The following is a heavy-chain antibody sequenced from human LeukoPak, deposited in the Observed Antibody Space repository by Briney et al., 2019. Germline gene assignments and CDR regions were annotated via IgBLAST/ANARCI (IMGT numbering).Heavy chain of an antibody. CDR3: ARGIWWERMKGGAFDI. V-gene: IGHV3-48*01. CDR1: GFTYSAYG. Sequence: GGPLRLSCAASGFTYSAYGMRWLRQAPRKGLDWVSYISRSTNIYYADSVKVPFTISTDNAQNSLYLQMNSLRAEDTAEYYCARGIWWERMKGGAFDIWGQGKMVTVSS. J-gene: IGHJ3*02. CDR2: ISRSTNI. D-gene: IGHD1-26*01.